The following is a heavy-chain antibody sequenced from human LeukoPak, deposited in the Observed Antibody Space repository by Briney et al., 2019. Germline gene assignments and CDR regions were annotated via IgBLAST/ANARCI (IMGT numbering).Heavy chain of an antibody. J-gene: IGHJ4*02. D-gene: IGHD5-24*01. Sequence: GESLKISCKGLGYSFSSYWNAWVRRRPGKDLEWMGVIYPGGSETRYDPSFQGQVTISADSSTSTAYLQWSSLRASDTAMYYCARASRDGYNQNFDHWGQGTLVTVSS. CDR2: IYPGGSET. V-gene: IGHV5-51*01. CDR3: ARASRDGYNQNFDH. CDR1: GYSFSSYW.